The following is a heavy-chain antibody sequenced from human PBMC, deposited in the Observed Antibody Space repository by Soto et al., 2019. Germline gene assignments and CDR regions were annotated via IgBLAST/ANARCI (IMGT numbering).Heavy chain of an antibody. J-gene: IGHJ5*02. D-gene: IGHD3-3*01. CDR2: ISGSGGST. Sequence: EVQLLESGGGLVRPGGSLRLSCAASGFTFSSYAMSWVRQAPGKGLEWVSAISGSGGSTYYADSVKGRFTISRDNSKNTLYLQMNSLRAEDTAVYYCAAQYYDFWSGYYMNNWFDPWGQGTLVTVSS. CDR1: GFTFSSYA. CDR3: AAQYYDFWSGYYMNNWFDP. V-gene: IGHV3-23*01.